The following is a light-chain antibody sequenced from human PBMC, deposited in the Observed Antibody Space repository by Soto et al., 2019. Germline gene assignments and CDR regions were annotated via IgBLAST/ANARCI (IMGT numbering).Light chain of an antibody. CDR1: NSNLGAGYG. Sequence: QSVLTQPPSVSGAPGQRVTISCTGNNSNLGAGYGVHWYQQLPGAAPKLVIFGNRNRPSGVPERFSGSKSGTSASLAITGLQAEDEADYYCQAYDYSLTGMVFGGGTKVTVL. CDR2: GNR. CDR3: QAYDYSLTGMV. V-gene: IGLV1-40*01. J-gene: IGLJ3*02.